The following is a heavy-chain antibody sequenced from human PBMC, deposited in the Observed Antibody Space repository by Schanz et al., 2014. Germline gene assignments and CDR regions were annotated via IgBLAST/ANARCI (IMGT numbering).Heavy chain of an antibody. J-gene: IGHJ4*02. V-gene: IGHV3-11*03. CDR2: VSSSSSYT. CDR3: ARPPHDSSGYYPFDY. D-gene: IGHD3-22*01. CDR1: GFTFSDYY. Sequence: PGGSLRLSCAASGFTFSDYYMSWIRQAPGKGLEWVSYVSSSSSYTHYADSVKGRFTISRDNAKNSLYLQMYSLRAEDTAVYYCARPPHDSSGYYPFDYWGQGTLVTVSS.